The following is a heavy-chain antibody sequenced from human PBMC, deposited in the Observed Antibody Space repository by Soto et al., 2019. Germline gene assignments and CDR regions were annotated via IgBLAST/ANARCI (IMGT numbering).Heavy chain of an antibody. V-gene: IGHV1-69*13. CDR1: GGTFSSYA. J-gene: IGHJ4*02. D-gene: IGHD7-27*01. CDR2: IIPIFGTA. CDR3: ARSILTGLGMDYFDY. Sequence: SVKVSCKAYGGTFSSYAISWVRQAPGQGLEWMGGIIPIFGTANYAQKFQGRVTITADESTSTAYMELSSLRSEDTAVYYCARSILTGLGMDYFDYWGQGTLVTVSS.